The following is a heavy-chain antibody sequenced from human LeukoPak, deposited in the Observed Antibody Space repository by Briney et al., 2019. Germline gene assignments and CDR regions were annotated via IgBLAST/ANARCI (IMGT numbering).Heavy chain of an antibody. V-gene: IGHV4-59*01. D-gene: IGHD6-13*01. CDR3: ARGDSSSWYKVDYFDY. J-gene: IGHJ4*02. CDR1: GGSISSYY. Sequence: SETLSLTCTVSGGSISSYYWSWIRQPPGKGLEWIGYIYYSGSTNYNPSLKSRVTISVDTSKNQFSLKLSSVTAADTAVYYCARGDSSSWYKVDYFDYWGQGTLVTVSS. CDR2: IYYSGST.